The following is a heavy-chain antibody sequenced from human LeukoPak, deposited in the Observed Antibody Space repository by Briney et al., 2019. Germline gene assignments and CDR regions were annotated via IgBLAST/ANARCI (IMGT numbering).Heavy chain of an antibody. J-gene: IGHJ4*02. CDR2: SYYSGGT. CDR1: GGSLNNYY. D-gene: IGHD6-13*01. Sequence: SETLSLTCTVSGGSLNNYYWGWIRQAAGRGLEWIAYSYYSGGTNYNSSLKSRVTISVDTSKNQFSLKVTSVTPEDTAVYYCARVPGYSSSWYFDYWGQGTLVTVSS. CDR3: ARVPGYSSSWYFDY. V-gene: IGHV4-59*12.